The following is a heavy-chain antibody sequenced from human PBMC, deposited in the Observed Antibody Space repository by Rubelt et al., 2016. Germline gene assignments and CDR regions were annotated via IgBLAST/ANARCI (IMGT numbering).Heavy chain of an antibody. J-gene: IGHJ5*02. CDR3: AGGLARAAAAPRRLWFDP. D-gene: IGHD6-25*01. CDR2: FNHSGST. Sequence: QLQLQQWGAGLLKPSETLSLTCAVYGGSFSGYYWSWIRQPPGKGLEWIGEFNHSGSTNSNPSLKSRVTISVDRSKNQFALKLSFVTAADTAVYYCAGGLARAAAAPRRLWFDPWGQGTLVTVSS. CDR1: GGSFSGYY. V-gene: IGHV4-34*01.